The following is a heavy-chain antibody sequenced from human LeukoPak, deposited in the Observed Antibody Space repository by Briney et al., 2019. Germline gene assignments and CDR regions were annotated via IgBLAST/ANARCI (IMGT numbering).Heavy chain of an antibody. CDR3: ARQPVYCSGGRCYSYLYYYGMDV. J-gene: IGHJ6*02. CDR1: GYTFTGYY. D-gene: IGHD2-15*01. V-gene: IGHV1-46*01. Sequence: ASVKVSCKASGYTFTGYYMHWVRQAPGQGLEWMGIINPSGGSTNYAQKFQGRVTMTTDTPTSTVYLELSSMRSEDTAVYYCARQPVYCSGGRCYSYLYYYGMDVWGQGTTVTVSS. CDR2: INPSGGST.